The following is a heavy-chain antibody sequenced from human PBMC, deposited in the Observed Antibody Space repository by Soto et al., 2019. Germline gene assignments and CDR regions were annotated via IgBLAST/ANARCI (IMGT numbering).Heavy chain of an antibody. V-gene: IGHV1-69*13. CDR3: ARDSDRRTRRPHCSSIYP. Sequence: GASLKGSGRASGGTLIRYAICWVRQAPGQGLEWMGGIIPIFGTANYAQKFQGRVTITADESTSTAYMELSSLRSEDTAVYYCARDSDRRTRRPHCSSIYPCSQGTTVTVSA. J-gene: IGHJ5*02. D-gene: IGHD2-21*02. CDR1: GGTLIRYA. CDR2: IIPIFGTA.